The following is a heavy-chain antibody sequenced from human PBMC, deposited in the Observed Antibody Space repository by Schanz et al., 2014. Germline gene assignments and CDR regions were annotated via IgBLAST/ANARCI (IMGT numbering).Heavy chain of an antibody. V-gene: IGHV3-64D*06. J-gene: IGHJ4*02. Sequence: EVQLVESGGGLVQPGGSLRLSCSASGFTFSIYAMHWVRQAPGKGLEYVSAISHDGYSTYYADSVKGRFTISRDNSKNTLYLQMSSLTTEDTAVYFCVRIGGSVFDYWAQGTLVTVSS. CDR1: GFTFSIYA. CDR2: ISHDGYST. D-gene: IGHD3-10*01. CDR3: VRIGGSVFDY.